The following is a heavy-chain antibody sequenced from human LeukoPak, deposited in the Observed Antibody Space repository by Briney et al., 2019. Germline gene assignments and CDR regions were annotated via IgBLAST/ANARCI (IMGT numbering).Heavy chain of an antibody. J-gene: IGHJ4*02. CDR3: ARDGFLGPVTAYLDY. Sequence: PGGSLTLSCAASGFTFSGYAMHWVRQPPGKELVWVSRIKSDGSITSYADSVMGRFTIFRDNARNTLFLEMNSLRAEDSAVYYCARDGFLGPVTAYLDYWGQGTPVTVSS. V-gene: IGHV3-74*01. D-gene: IGHD2-21*02. CDR2: IKSDGSIT. CDR1: GFTFSGYA.